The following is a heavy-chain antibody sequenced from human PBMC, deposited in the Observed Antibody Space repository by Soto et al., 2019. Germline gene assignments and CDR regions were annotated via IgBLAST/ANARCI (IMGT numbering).Heavy chain of an antibody. CDR3: ARHPERIAQIGWFDP. CDR2: ISSSSSTI. J-gene: IGHJ5*02. Sequence: EVQLVESGGGLVQPGGSLRLSCAASGFTFSSYSMNWVRQAPGKGLEWVSYISSSSSTIYYADSVKGRFTISRDNAKNSLYLQMNSRRAWDTAVYYCARHPERIAQIGWFDPWGQGPRFTVSS. CDR1: GFTFSSYS. D-gene: IGHD6-13*01. V-gene: IGHV3-48*01.